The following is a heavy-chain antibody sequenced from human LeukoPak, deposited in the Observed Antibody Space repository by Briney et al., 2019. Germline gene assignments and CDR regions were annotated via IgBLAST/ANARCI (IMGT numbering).Heavy chain of an antibody. V-gene: IGHV5-51*01. CDR3: ARRGYCSGGSCYSIDY. D-gene: IGHD2-15*01. CDR2: IYPGDSDT. CDR1: GYSFTSYW. J-gene: IGHJ4*02. Sequence: GESLKISCKGSGYSFTSYWIGWVRQMPGKGLEWMGIIYPGDSDTRYSPSFQGQVTISADKSISTAYLQWSSLKASDTATYYCARRGYCSGGSCYSIDYWGQGTLVTVSS.